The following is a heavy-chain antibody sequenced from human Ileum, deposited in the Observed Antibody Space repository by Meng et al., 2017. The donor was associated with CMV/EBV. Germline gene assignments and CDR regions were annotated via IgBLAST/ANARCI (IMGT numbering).Heavy chain of an antibody. CDR2: IYCGDSDT. CDR3: ARVRLSNGNVDL. D-gene: IGHD2-8*01. J-gene: IGHJ5*02. CDR1: GYAFGDYW. Sequence: CKASGYAFGDYWIGWVRQMPGKGLEWMGIIYCGDSDTRYRPSFEGHVTISADESINTAYLRWNSLQASDTAMYYCARVRLSNGNVDLWGQGTLVTVSS. V-gene: IGHV5-51*01.